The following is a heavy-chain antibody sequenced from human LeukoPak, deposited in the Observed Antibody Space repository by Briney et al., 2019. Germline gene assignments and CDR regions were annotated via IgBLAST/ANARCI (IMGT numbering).Heavy chain of an antibody. CDR1: GFTFDDYA. D-gene: IGHD5-18*01. CDR2: TRWDRGSI. CDR3: GNASSSYGYKSLDY. Sequence: PGGSLRLSCAASGFTFDDYAMHWVRHAPGKGLEWVSGTRWDRGSIGYADSVKGRFTISRDNAKNSLSLQMNTLRAENMALYYCGNASSSYGYKSLDYWGQGTLVTVSS. V-gene: IGHV3-9*03. J-gene: IGHJ4*02.